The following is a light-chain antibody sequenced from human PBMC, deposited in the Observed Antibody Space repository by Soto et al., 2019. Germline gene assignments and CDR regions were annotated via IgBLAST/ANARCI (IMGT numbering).Light chain of an antibody. CDR3: QQYKA. J-gene: IGKJ1*01. V-gene: IGKV1-5*01. CDR1: QSLSSY. Sequence: DIQMTQSPSTLSAYVVDHITITCRASQSLSSYLAWYQQKPGRAPKLLIFDASSLERGVPSRFSGSGSGTEFRLTISSLQPDDFATYYCQQYKAFGQGTKVDIK. CDR2: DAS.